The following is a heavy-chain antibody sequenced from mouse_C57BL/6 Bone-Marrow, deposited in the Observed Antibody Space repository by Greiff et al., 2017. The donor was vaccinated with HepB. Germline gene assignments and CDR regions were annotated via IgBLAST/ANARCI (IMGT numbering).Heavy chain of an antibody. Sequence: QVQLQQPGAELVMPGASVKLSCKASGYTFTSYWMHWVKQRPGQGLEWIGEIDPSDSYTNYNQKFKGKSTLTVDKSSSTAYMQLSSLTSDDSAVYYCAITTVVARGFFDYWGQGTTLTVSS. D-gene: IGHD1-1*01. CDR3: AITTVVARGFFDY. CDR1: GYTFTSYW. CDR2: IDPSDSYT. J-gene: IGHJ2*01. V-gene: IGHV1-69*01.